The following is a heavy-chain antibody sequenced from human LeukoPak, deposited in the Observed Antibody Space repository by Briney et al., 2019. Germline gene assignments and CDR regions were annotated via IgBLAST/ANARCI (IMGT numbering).Heavy chain of an antibody. D-gene: IGHD3-10*01. V-gene: IGHV1-46*01. CDR1: GYTFTSFH. CDR2: IDPSGGST. J-gene: IGHJ5*02. CDR3: ARGHSFRGGYVSRWLDP. Sequence: ASVKVSCKTSGYTFTSFHMHWVRQAPGQGLERMGMIDPSGGSTTYAQNFQGRVTMTRDTSTNTFYMELSSLRFDDTAIYFCARGHSFRGGYVSRWLDPWGQGTLVTVSP.